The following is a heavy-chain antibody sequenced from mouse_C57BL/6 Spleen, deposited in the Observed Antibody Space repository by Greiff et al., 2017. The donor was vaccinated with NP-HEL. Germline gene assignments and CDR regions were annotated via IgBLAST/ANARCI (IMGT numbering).Heavy chain of an antibody. Sequence: QVQLQQPGAELVKPGASVKMSCKASGYTFTSYWITWVKQRPGQGLEWIGDIYPGSGSTNYNEKFKSKATLTVDTSSSTAYMQLSSLTSEDSAVYYCASLITTVPWFAYWGQGTLVTVSA. V-gene: IGHV1-55*01. CDR1: GYTFTSYW. CDR3: ASLITTVPWFAY. CDR2: IYPGSGST. J-gene: IGHJ3*01. D-gene: IGHD1-1*01.